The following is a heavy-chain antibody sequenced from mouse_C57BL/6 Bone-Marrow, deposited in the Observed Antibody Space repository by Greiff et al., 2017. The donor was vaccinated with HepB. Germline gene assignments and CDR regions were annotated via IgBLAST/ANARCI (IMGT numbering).Heavy chain of an antibody. D-gene: IGHD6-1*01. V-gene: IGHV5-6*01. CDR2: ISSGGSYT. Sequence: EVMLVESGGDLVKPGGSLKLSCAASGFTFSSYGMSWVRQTPDKRLEWVATISSGGSYTYYPDSVKGRCTISRDNAKNTLYLQMSSLKSEDTAMYYCARHGASDYWGQGTTLTVSS. J-gene: IGHJ2*01. CDR1: GFTFSSYG. CDR3: ARHGASDY.